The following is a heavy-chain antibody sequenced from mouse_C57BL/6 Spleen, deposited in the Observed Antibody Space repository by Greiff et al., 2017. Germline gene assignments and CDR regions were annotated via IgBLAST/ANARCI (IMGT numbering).Heavy chain of an antibody. V-gene: IGHV1-80*01. J-gene: IGHJ4*01. D-gene: IGHD3-2*02. CDR1: GYAFSSYW. CDR3: AGSSGPYYYAMDY. Sequence: QVQLQQSGAELVKPGASVKISCKASGYAFSSYWMNWVKQRPGKGLEWIGQIYPGDGDTNYNGKFKGKATLTADKSSSTAYMQLSSLTSDDSAVYFGAGSSGPYYYAMDYGGQGTSVTVSS. CDR2: IYPGDGDT.